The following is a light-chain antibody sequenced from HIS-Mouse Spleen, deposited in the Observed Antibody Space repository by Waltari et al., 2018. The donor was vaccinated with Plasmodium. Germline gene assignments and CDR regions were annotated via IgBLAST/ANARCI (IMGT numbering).Light chain of an antibody. V-gene: IGLV1-40*01. J-gene: IGLJ3*02. CDR1: SSNIGAGYD. CDR2: GNS. Sequence: QSVLTQPPSVSGAPGQRVTISCPGSSSNIGAGYDVPWYQQLPGTAPKLLIYGNSNRPSGVPDRFSGSKSGTSASLAITGLQAEDEADDYCQSYDSSLSGWVFGGGTKLTVL. CDR3: QSYDSSLSGWV.